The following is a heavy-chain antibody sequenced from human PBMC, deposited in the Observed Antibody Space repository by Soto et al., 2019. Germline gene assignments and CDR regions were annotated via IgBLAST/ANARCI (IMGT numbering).Heavy chain of an antibody. J-gene: IGHJ3*02. D-gene: IGHD4-17*01. Sequence: PSETPSLTCTVSGCSVSSTNYYWSWILQPPGKGLEWIGYIYYSGSTNYNPSLKSRVTISIDTSKSQFSLKLSSVTAADTALYYCARYRDYGGKEDAFDIWGKGTMVTVSS. CDR1: GCSVSSTNYY. V-gene: IGHV4-61*01. CDR2: IYYSGST. CDR3: ARYRDYGGKEDAFDI.